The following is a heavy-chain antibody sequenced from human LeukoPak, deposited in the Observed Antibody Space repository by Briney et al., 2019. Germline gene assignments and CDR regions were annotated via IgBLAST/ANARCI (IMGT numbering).Heavy chain of an antibody. D-gene: IGHD6-19*01. V-gene: IGHV3-9*01. CDR2: ISWNSGSI. CDR3: AKEAVAGYFDY. CDR1: GFTFDDYA. J-gene: IGHJ4*02. Sequence: PGGSLRLSCAASGFTFDDYAMHWVRQAPGKGLEWVSGISWNSGSIGYADSVKGRFTISRDNAKNSLYLQMNSLRAEDTALYYCAKEAVAGYFDYWGQGTLVTVSS.